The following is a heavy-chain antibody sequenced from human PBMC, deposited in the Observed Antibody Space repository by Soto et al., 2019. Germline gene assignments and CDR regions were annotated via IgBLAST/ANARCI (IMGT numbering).Heavy chain of an antibody. Sequence: EVQLLESGGGLVQPGGSLRLSCAASGFTFSSYAMSWVRQAPGKGLEWVSAISGSGGSTYYADSVKGRFTISRDNSKNTLYLQLNSLRAEDTAVYYCAIHFMTTVTPFDYWGQGTLVTVSS. CDR3: AIHFMTTVTPFDY. V-gene: IGHV3-23*01. CDR1: GFTFSSYA. CDR2: ISGSGGST. D-gene: IGHD4-17*01. J-gene: IGHJ4*02.